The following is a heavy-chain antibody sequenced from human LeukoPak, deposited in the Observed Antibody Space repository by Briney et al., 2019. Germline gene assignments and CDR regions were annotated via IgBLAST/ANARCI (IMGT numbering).Heavy chain of an antibody. CDR1: GFTFSSYV. CDR3: ARAYPDANGDY. CDR2: ISNSGGST. V-gene: IGHV3-23*01. J-gene: IGHJ4*02. D-gene: IGHD1-14*01. Sequence: QPGGSLRLSCAASGFTFSSYVMSWVRQAPGKGLEWVSSISNSGGSTYYADSVKGRFTISRDNSKNTLYLQMNSLRAEDTAVYYCARAYPDANGDYWGQGTLVTVSS.